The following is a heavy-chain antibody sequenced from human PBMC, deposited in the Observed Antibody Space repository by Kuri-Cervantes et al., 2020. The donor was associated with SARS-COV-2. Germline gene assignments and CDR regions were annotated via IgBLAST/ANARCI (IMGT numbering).Heavy chain of an antibody. D-gene: IGHD1-1*01. CDR2: IYYSGST. J-gene: IGHJ4*02. CDR1: GGSISSYY. Sequence: SETLSLTCTVSGGSISSYYWSWIRQPPGKGLEWIGYIYYSGSTNYNPSLKSRVTISVDTSKNQFSLKLSSVTAADTAVYFCARLVQLFLQGGGDSWGQGTLVTVSS. V-gene: IGHV4-59*08. CDR3: ARLVQLFLQGGGDS.